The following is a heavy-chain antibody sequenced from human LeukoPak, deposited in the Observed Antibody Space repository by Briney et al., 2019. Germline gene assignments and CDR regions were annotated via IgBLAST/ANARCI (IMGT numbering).Heavy chain of an antibody. CDR3: ARGGYYDSSGSFEY. CDR1: GFTFSNYA. Sequence: GGSLRLSCAASGFTFSNYAMYWVRQAPGKGLEYVSDISSGGGSTDYANSVKGRFTISRDNSKNRLFLQMGSLGAEDMAVYYCARGGYYDSSGSFEYWGQGTLVTVHS. CDR2: ISSGGGST. V-gene: IGHV3-64*01. D-gene: IGHD3-22*01. J-gene: IGHJ4*02.